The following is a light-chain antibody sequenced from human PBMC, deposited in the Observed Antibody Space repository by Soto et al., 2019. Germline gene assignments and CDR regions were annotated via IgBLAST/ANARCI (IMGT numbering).Light chain of an antibody. CDR1: QSVSSTY. V-gene: IGKV3-20*01. CDR2: GAS. CDR3: QQYDSSSYT. J-gene: IGKJ2*01. Sequence: EIVLTQSPGTLSLSPGERATLSCRASQSVSSTYLAWYQQKPGQAPRLLIYGASSRATGISDRFSGSGSGTDFPLTISRLEPEDFAVYYCQQYDSSSYTFGQGTKLEIK.